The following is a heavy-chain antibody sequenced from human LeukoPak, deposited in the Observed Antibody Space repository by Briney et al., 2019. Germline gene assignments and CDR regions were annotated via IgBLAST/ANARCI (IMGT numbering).Heavy chain of an antibody. CDR3: ASIAVAGKPLFGY. V-gene: IGHV4-34*01. CDR2: INHSGST. CDR1: GGSFSGYY. J-gene: IGHJ4*02. D-gene: IGHD6-19*01. Sequence: SETLSLTCAVYGGSFSGYYWSWIRQPPGKGLEWIGEINHSGSTNYNPSLKSRVTISVDTSKNQFSLKLSSVTAADTAVYYCASIAVAGKPLFGYWGQGTLVTVSS.